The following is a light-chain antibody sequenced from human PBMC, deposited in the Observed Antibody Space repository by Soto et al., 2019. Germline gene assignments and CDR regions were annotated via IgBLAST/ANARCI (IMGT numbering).Light chain of an antibody. CDR3: QQRSNCPWT. CDR1: QSVSNS. Sequence: EIVLTQSPATLSLSPGDRATLSCRASQSVSNSFAWYQQKPGQAPRLLVYDASNRATGIPARFSGSGSGTDFTLTISSLEPEDFAVYYCQQRSNCPWTFGQGTKVEIK. V-gene: IGKV3-11*01. CDR2: DAS. J-gene: IGKJ1*01.